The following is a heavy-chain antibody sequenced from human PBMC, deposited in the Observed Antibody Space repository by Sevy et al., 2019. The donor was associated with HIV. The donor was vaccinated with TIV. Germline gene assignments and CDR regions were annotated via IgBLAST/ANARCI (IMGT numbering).Heavy chain of an antibody. J-gene: IGHJ5*02. CDR2: KKGGGSEI. CDR3: ARDPGGRDWFDP. Sequence: GGSLRLSCAASGFTFSYYRMSWVRQAPGKGLEWGANKKGGGSEIIYVDSVKGRFTISRDNAKNSLFLEMNSLRAEDTAVYYCARDPGGRDWFDPWGQGTLVTVSS. V-gene: IGHV3-7*03. D-gene: IGHD2-15*01. CDR1: GFTFSYYR.